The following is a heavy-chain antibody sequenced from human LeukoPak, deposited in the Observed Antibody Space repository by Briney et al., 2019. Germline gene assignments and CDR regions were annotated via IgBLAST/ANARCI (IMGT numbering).Heavy chain of an antibody. V-gene: IGHV4-59*01. Sequence: SETLSLTCTVSGGSISSYYWSWIRQPPGKGLEWIGYIYYSGSTNYNPSLKSRVTISVDTSKNQFSLKLSSVTAADTAVYYCARALSGSYPFDYWGRGTLVTVSS. D-gene: IGHD1-26*01. J-gene: IGHJ4*02. CDR1: GGSISSYY. CDR3: ARALSGSYPFDY. CDR2: IYYSGST.